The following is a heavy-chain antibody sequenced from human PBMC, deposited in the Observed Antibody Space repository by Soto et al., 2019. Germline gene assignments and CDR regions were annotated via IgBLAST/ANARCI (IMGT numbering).Heavy chain of an antibody. CDR1: GFSISSGYY. D-gene: IGHD6-19*01. CDR3: ARVDRSGWTPNFFDY. Sequence: PSETLSLTCGVSGFSISSGYYWGWVRQPPGKGLEWIGTIYHGGSTFYNPSLKSRVTISVDTSKNQFSLKLGSVTAADTALYYCARVDRSGWTPNFFDYWGQGTLVTVSS. V-gene: IGHV4-38-2*01. J-gene: IGHJ4*02. CDR2: IYHGGST.